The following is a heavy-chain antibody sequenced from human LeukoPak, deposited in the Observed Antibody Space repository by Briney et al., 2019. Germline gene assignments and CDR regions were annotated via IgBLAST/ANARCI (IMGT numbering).Heavy chain of an antibody. CDR3: ARDKVIASAGTPNWFDP. V-gene: IGHV1-18*01. CDR1: GYTFTSYG. D-gene: IGHD6-13*01. CDR2: ISAYDGET. J-gene: IGHJ5*02. Sequence: ASVKVSCKASGYTFTSYGISWVRQAPGQGLEWMGWISAYDGETNYLQKFQGRVTMTTDTPTSTAYMELRSLRSDDTAVYYCARDKVIASAGTPNWFDPWGQGTPVTVSS.